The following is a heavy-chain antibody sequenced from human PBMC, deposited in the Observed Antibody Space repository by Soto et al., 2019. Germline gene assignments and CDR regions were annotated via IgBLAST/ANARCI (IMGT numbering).Heavy chain of an antibody. Sequence: QVQLVQSGAEVKKPGSSVKVSCKASGGTFSSFAISWVRQAPGQGLEWMGAIIPIFGTIKYAQKFQGRVTITADESTSTAYMELSRLSSEDTAVYYCARGGGIVLVVAASSPYYFDYWGQGTLVTVSS. CDR2: IIPIFGTI. J-gene: IGHJ4*02. V-gene: IGHV1-69*12. D-gene: IGHD2-15*01. CDR1: GGTFSSFA. CDR3: ARGGGIVLVVAASSPYYFDY.